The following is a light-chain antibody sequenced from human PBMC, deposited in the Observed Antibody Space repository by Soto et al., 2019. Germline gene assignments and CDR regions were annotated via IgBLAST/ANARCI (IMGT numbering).Light chain of an antibody. V-gene: IGLV2-8*01. CDR2: EVS. CDR1: SSDVGGYNY. Sequence: QAVVTQPPSASGSPGQSVTISCTGTSSDVGGYNYVSWYQQHPGKAPKLMIYEVSQRPSGVPARFSGSKSGNTASLTVSGLQAEDEADYYCSSYAGSNIVVFGGGTKVTVL. CDR3: SSYAGSNIVV. J-gene: IGLJ2*01.